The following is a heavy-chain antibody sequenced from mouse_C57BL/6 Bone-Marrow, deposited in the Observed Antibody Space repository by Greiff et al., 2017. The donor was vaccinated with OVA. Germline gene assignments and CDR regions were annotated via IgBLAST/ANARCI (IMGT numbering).Heavy chain of an antibody. Sequence: EVKLVESGAELVKPGASVKLSCTASGFNIKDYYMHWVKQRTEQGLEWIGRIDPEDGETKYAPKFQDKATITADTSSNTAYLQLSSLTSEDTAVYYFANYGSRAMDYWGQGTSVTVSS. CDR3: ANYGSRAMDY. D-gene: IGHD1-1*01. CDR1: GFNIKDYY. V-gene: IGHV14-2*01. CDR2: IDPEDGET. J-gene: IGHJ4*01.